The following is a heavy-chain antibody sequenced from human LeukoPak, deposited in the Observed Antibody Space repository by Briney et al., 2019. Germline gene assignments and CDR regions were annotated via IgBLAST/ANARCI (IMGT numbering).Heavy chain of an antibody. D-gene: IGHD1-1*01. CDR3: ARVGQRWFDP. J-gene: IGHJ5*02. CDR1: GYTFTGYY. CDR2: LNPNSGDT. Sequence: ASVKVSCKASGYTFTGYYMHWVRQAPGQGLEWMGCLNPNSGDTNYAQKFQGRVTMTRDTSVSTAYLGLNRLRSDDTAVYYCARVGQRWFDPWGQGTLVTVSS. V-gene: IGHV1-2*02.